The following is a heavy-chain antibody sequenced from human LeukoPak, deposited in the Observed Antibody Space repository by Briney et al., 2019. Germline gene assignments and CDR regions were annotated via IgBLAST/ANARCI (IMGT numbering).Heavy chain of an antibody. V-gene: IGHV3-48*01. CDR2: ISSSGTTI. CDR1: GFTFSSYS. Sequence: GGSLRLSCSASGFTFSSYSMNWVRQAPEKGLEWVSYISSSGTTIYYADSVKGRFTISRDNAKNSLYLQMNSLRAEDTAVYYCARDRSRMIWGQGTLVTVSS. CDR3: ARDRSRMI. J-gene: IGHJ4*02. D-gene: IGHD2-2*01.